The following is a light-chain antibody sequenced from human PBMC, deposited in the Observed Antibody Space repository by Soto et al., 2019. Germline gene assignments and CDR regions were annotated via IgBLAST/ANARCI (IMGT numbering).Light chain of an antibody. CDR3: QQLNSYPVT. V-gene: IGKV1-9*01. Sequence: DIQLTQSPSFLSASVGDRVTITCWASQGISSYLAWYQQKPGKAPKLLIYAASTLQSGVPSRFSGSGSGTEFTLTISSLQTEDFATYYCQQLNSYPVTFGPGTKVDIK. CDR2: AAS. CDR1: QGISSY. J-gene: IGKJ3*01.